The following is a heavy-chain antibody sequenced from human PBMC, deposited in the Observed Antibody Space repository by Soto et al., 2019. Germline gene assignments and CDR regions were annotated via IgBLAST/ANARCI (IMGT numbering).Heavy chain of an antibody. J-gene: IGHJ5*02. Sequence: EVQLVESGGGLVQPGGSLRLSCAASGFTFSSYSMNWVRQAPGKGLEWVSYISSSSSTIYYADSVKGRFTISRDNAXXSLYLQMNSLRAEDTAVYYCARHPERIAQIGWFAPWGQGTLVTVSS. D-gene: IGHD6-13*01. CDR2: ISSSSSTI. CDR3: ARHPERIAQIGWFAP. V-gene: IGHV3-48*01. CDR1: GFTFSSYS.